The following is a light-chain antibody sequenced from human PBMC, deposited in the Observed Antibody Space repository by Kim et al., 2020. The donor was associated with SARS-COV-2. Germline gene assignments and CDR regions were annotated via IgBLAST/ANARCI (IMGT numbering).Light chain of an antibody. CDR3: QQYNSWPRT. Sequence: EIVMTQSPATLSVSPGERATLSCRASQSVNRRLAWYQQRRGQAPRLIIYEASNRATGIPGSFSGSGSGTDFTLTINSLQAVDFAVYYCQQYNSWPRTFGQGTKVDIK. V-gene: IGKV3-15*01. CDR2: EAS. CDR1: QSVNRR. J-gene: IGKJ1*01.